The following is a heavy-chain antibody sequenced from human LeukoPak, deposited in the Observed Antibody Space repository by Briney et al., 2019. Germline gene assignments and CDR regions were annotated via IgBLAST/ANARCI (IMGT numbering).Heavy chain of an antibody. Sequence: SETLFLTCTVSGGSISSYYWSWIRQPPGKGLEWIGYIYYSGSTNYNPSLKSRVTISVDTSKNQFSLKLSSVTAADTAVYYCARGNRRLAYYGSGSRLPFDYWGQGTLVTVSS. CDR1: GGSISSYY. J-gene: IGHJ4*02. D-gene: IGHD3-10*01. CDR3: ARGNRRLAYYGSGSRLPFDY. CDR2: IYYSGST. V-gene: IGHV4-59*01.